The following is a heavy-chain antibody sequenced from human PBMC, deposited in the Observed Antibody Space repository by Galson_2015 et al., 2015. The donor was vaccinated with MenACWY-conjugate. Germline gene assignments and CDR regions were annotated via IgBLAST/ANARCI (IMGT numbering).Heavy chain of an antibody. CDR1: GYSISSNNW. CDR2: IYYSGRT. D-gene: IGHD3-9*01. Sequence: ETLSLTCAVSGYSISSNNWWGWIRQPPGKGLEWIGYIYYSGRTYYNLSLKSRVTMSVDTSKNQFSLKLNSVTALDTAVYYCARNKGSDWVDYWGQGTLVTVSS. V-gene: IGHV4-28*01. J-gene: IGHJ4*02. CDR3: ARNKGSDWVDY.